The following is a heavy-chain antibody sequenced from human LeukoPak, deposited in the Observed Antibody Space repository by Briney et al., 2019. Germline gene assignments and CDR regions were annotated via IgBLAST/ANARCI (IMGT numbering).Heavy chain of an antibody. CDR3: AKDGNYDILTGYLDY. D-gene: IGHD3-9*01. CDR1: GFTFDDYA. J-gene: IGHJ4*02. V-gene: IGHV3-9*01. Sequence: PGGSLRLSCAASGFTFDDYAMRWVRQAPGKGLEWVSGISWNSGSIGYADSVKGRFTISRDNAKNSLYLQMNSLRAEDTALYYCAKDGNYDILTGYLDYWGQGTLVTVSS. CDR2: ISWNSGSI.